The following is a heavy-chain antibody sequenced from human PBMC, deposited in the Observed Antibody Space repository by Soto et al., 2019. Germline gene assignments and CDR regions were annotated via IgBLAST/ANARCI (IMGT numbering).Heavy chain of an antibody. CDR2: VSRAGTYT. V-gene: IGHV3-23*01. CDR1: GFTFSSYA. D-gene: IGHD3-16*01. Sequence: EVQLLESGGDVVRPGGSLRLSCAASGFTFSSYAMGWVRQAPGKGLEWVAGVSRAGTYTFYADSERGRFSISGDNSRHSEDLCMKALRGDETAVYFCVKYTVPEGLGDSWGQVTLVSVSS. CDR3: VKYTVPEGLGDS. J-gene: IGHJ5*02.